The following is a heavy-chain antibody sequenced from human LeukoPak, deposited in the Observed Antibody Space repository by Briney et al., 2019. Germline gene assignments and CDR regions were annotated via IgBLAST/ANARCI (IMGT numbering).Heavy chain of an antibody. CDR2: IKQDGSEK. CDR1: GFTFSSYW. CDR3: AKDLGSSSWNSLFDY. D-gene: IGHD6-13*01. Sequence: GGSLRLSCAASGFTFSSYWMSWVRQAPGKGLEWVANIKQDGSEKYYVDSVKGRFTISRDNAKNTLYLQMNSLRAEDTAVYYCAKDLGSSSWNSLFDYWGQGTLVTVSS. V-gene: IGHV3-7*03. J-gene: IGHJ4*02.